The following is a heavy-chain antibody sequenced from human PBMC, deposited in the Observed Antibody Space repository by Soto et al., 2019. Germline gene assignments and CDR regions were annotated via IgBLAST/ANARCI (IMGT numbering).Heavy chain of an antibody. CDR2: ISAYNGNT. CDR3: ARDKGGDYAHYYYYGMDV. CDR1: GYTFTSYG. V-gene: IGHV1-18*01. J-gene: IGHJ6*02. Sequence: GASVKVSCKASGYTFTSYGISWVRQAPGQGLEWMGWISAYNGNTNYAQKLQGRVTMTTDTSTSTAYMELRSLRSDDTAVYYCARDKGGDYAHYYYYGMDVWGQGTTVTVSS. D-gene: IGHD4-17*01.